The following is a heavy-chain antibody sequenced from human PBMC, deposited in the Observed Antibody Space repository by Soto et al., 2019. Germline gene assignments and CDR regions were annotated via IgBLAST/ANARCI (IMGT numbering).Heavy chain of an antibody. CDR2: ISYDGSNK. CDR3: AKDPLRFGELLEGGFDY. CDR1: GFTFSSYG. V-gene: IGHV3-30*18. J-gene: IGHJ4*02. D-gene: IGHD3-10*01. Sequence: QVQLVESGGGVVQPGRSLRLSCAASGFTFSSYGMHWVRQAPGKGLEWVAVISYDGSNKYYADSVKGRFTISRDNSKNTLYLQMNSLRAEDTAVYYCAKDPLRFGELLEGGFDYWGQGTLVTVSS.